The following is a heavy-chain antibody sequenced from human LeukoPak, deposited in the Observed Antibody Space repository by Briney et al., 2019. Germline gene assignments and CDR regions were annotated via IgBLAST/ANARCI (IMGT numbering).Heavy chain of an antibody. D-gene: IGHD4/OR15-4a*01. CDR2: ISSSSSYI. CDR1: GFTFSSYS. V-gene: IGHV3-21*04. Sequence: GGSLRLSCAASGFTFSSYSMNWVRQAPGKGLEWVSSISSSSSYIYYADSVKGRFTISRDNAKNSLYLQMNSLRAEDTAVYYCAKEPDANPKAYNDYWGQGTLVTVSS. J-gene: IGHJ4*02. CDR3: AKEPDANPKAYNDY.